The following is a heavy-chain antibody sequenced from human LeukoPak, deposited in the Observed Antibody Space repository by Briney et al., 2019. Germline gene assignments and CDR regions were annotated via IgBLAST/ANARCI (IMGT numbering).Heavy chain of an antibody. Sequence: SETLSLTCTVSGGSISGYHWNWIRQSPGKGLEWIANIFYTGNADYNPSLKSRVTLSVDTSQNQFSLTLTSVTAADTAVYYCARGDLHNDAFDIWGQGTMVTVSS. CDR1: GGSISGYH. CDR2: IFYTGNA. CDR3: ARGDLHNDAFDI. D-gene: IGHD2-21*01. V-gene: IGHV4-59*01. J-gene: IGHJ3*02.